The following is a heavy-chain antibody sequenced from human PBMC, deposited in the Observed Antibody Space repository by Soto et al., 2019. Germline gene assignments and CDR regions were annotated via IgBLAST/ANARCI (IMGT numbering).Heavy chain of an antibody. J-gene: IGHJ4*02. CDR2: IKSIPAGGTI. CDR3: STGGYYFDY. CDR1: GFTFSNAW. Sequence: EQLVASGGGLVKPGGSLKLSCVGSGFTFSNAWMNWVRQAPGKGLEWVGRIKSIPAGGTIDYVAPVKDRFIISRDDSKNTVYLQMNSLKTEDTAVYYCSTGGYYFDYWGQGILVTVSS. V-gene: IGHV3-15*07.